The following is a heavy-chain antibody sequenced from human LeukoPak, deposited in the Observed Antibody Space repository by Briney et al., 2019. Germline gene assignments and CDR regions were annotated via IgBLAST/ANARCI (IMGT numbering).Heavy chain of an antibody. CDR1: GGSISSYY. J-gene: IGHJ6*02. CDR2: IYYSGST. D-gene: IGHD4-23*01. Sequence: SETLSLTCTVSGGSISSYYWSWIRQPPGKGLEWIGYIYYSGSTNYNPSLKSRVTISVDTSKNQFSLKLSSVTAAGTAVYYCARGYGGNSYHYYGMDVWGQGTTVTVSS. V-gene: IGHV4-59*01. CDR3: ARGYGGNSYHYYGMDV.